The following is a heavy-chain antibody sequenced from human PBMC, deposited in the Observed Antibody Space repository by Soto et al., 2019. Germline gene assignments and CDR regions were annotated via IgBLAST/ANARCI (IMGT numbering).Heavy chain of an antibody. CDR3: AGRTVAYYYYGMDV. CDR1: GFTFSSYS. CDR2: ISSSSSYI. D-gene: IGHD4-17*01. Sequence: EVQLVESGGGLVKPGGSLRLSCAASGFTFSSYSMNWVRQAPGKGLEWVSSISSSSSYIYYADSVKGRFTISRDNAKNYLYVQMNSLWADDAAVYYCAGRTVAYYYYGMDVWGQGTTVTVSS. J-gene: IGHJ6*02. V-gene: IGHV3-21*01.